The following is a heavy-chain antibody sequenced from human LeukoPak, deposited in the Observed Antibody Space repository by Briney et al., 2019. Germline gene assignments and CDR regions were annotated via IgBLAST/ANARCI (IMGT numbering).Heavy chain of an antibody. CDR2: INPNSGGT. CDR3: ARGSSNSIMITFGGVIVPFDY. J-gene: IGHJ4*02. CDR1: GYTFTGYY. V-gene: IGHV1-2*02. Sequence: ASVKVSRKASGYTFTGYYMHWVRQAPGQGLEWMGWINPNSGGTNYAQKFQGRVTMTRGTSISTAYMELSRLRSDDTAVYYCARGSSNSIMITFGGVIVPFDYWGQGTLVTVSS. D-gene: IGHD3-16*02.